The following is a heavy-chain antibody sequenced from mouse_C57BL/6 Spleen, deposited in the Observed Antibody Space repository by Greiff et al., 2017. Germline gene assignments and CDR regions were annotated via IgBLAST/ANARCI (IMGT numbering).Heavy chain of an antibody. J-gene: IGHJ3*01. D-gene: IGHD2-13*01. CDR2: IYPGNGDT. CDR3: AGDGDAFAY. V-gene: IGHV1-12*01. Sequence: QVQLQQSGAGLVRPGASVKMSCTASGYTFTSYNMHWVKQTPRQGLEWIGAIYPGNGDTSYNQKFKGKATLTVDKSSITAYMPRSSLTSEDSADYVRAGDGDAFAYWGQGTLVTVSA. CDR1: GYTFTSYN.